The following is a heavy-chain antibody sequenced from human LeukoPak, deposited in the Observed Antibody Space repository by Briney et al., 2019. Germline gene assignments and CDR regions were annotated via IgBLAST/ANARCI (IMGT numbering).Heavy chain of an antibody. CDR1: GYTFTSYG. J-gene: IGHJ4*02. CDR2: ISAYNGNT. Sequence: ASVKVSCRASGYTFTSYGISWVRQAPGQGPEWMGWISAYNGNTNYAQKFQGRDTMTTDTSTSTAYMELRSLRSDDTAVYYCARDRYYYDSSGYYLFDYWGQGTLVTVSS. CDR3: ARDRYYYDSSGYYLFDY. D-gene: IGHD3-22*01. V-gene: IGHV1-18*01.